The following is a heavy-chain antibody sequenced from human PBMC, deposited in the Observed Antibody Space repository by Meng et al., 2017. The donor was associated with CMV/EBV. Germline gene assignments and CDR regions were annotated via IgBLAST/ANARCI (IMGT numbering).Heavy chain of an antibody. J-gene: IGHJ4*02. CDR1: GFTFGSYA. CDR2: IYSGGSST. CDR3: AKTSVDYFDY. Sequence: GGSLRLSCAASGFTFGSYAMSWVRQAPGKGLEWVSVIYSGGSSTYYADSVKGRFTISRDNSKNTLYLQMNSLRAEDTAVYYCAKTSVDYFDYWGQGTLVTVSS. D-gene: IGHD5/OR15-5a*01. V-gene: IGHV3-23*03.